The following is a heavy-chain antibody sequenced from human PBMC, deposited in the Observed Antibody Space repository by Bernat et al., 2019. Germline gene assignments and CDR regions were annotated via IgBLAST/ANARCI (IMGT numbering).Heavy chain of an antibody. J-gene: IGHJ4*02. CDR2: TYYRSKWYY. CDR1: GDTVSSNSAA. CDR3: KRGFGGGGEGFDY. V-gene: IGHV6-1*01. Sequence: QVQLQQSGPGLVKPSQTLSLTCAISGDTVSSNSAAWNWIRQSPSRGLEWLGRTYYRSKWYYDYAVSVKSEKTTNPDKPKGQFSRQWGAWTPEETAVYYCKRGFGGGGEGFDYWGQGTLVTVSS. D-gene: IGHD3-10*01.